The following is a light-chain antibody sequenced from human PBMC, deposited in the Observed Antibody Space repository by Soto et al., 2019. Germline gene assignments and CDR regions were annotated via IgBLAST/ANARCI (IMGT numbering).Light chain of an antibody. Sequence: QSALTQPPSVSGSPGQSVTISCTGSSSDVGSHNRVSWYQQPPGTAPKLMIYDVSNRPSGVPDRSSGSKSGNTASLTISGLQAEDEADYYCSSYTSSSTYVFGTGPMLTVL. CDR1: SSDVGSHNR. V-gene: IGLV2-18*02. J-gene: IGLJ1*01. CDR2: DVS. CDR3: SSYTSSSTYV.